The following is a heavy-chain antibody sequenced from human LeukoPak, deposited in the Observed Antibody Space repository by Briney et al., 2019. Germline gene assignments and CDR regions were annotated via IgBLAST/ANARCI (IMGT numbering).Heavy chain of an antibody. Sequence: GGSLRLSCAASGFTFSSYGMHWVRQAPGKGLEWVAVISYDGSNKYYADSVKGRFTISRDNSKNTLYLQMNSLRAEDTAVYYCAKSQGVLLWFGEAGYFDYWGQGTLVTVSS. V-gene: IGHV3-30*18. CDR3: AKSQGVLLWFGEAGYFDY. CDR2: ISYDGSNK. CDR1: GFTFSSYG. J-gene: IGHJ4*02. D-gene: IGHD3-10*01.